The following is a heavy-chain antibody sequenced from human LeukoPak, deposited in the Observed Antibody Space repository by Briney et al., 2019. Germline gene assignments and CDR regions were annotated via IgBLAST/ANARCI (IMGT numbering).Heavy chain of an antibody. V-gene: IGHV4-59*12. J-gene: IGHJ5*02. Sequence: PSETLSLTCTVSGGSISSYYWSWIRQPPGKGLEWIGYIYYSGSTNYNPSLKSRVTISVDTSKNEFSLKLSSVTAADTAVYYCARDPPRGYSTSWSNWFDPWGQGTLVTVSS. CDR1: GGSISSYY. CDR3: ARDPPRGYSTSWSNWFDP. CDR2: IYYSGST. D-gene: IGHD6-13*01.